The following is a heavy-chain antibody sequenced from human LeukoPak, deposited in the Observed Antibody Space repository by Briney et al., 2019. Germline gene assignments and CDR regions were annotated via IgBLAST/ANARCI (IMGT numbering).Heavy chain of an antibody. CDR2: IYSGGST. D-gene: IGHD3-10*01. Sequence: PGGSLRLSCAASGFTVSSNYMSWVRQAPGKGLEWVSVIYSGGSTYYADSVKGRFTISRDNSKNTLFLQMNSLRAEDTAVYYCAKDPQPSVRMLRGTMDVWGQGTTVTVSS. J-gene: IGHJ6*02. CDR1: GFTVSSNY. CDR3: AKDPQPSVRMLRGTMDV. V-gene: IGHV3-53*01.